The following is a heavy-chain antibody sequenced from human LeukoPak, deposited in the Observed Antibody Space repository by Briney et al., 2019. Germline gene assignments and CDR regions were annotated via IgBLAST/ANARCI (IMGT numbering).Heavy chain of an antibody. V-gene: IGHV1-8*02. CDR2: MNPYSGTT. D-gene: IGHD5/OR15-5a*01. CDR3: ARGLSPYYYYYYMDV. Sequence: ASVKVSCKASGYLFTSYDINWVRQATGQGLEWMGWMNPYSGTTGYAQKFQGRVTMTRNTSITTAYMELSSLGSEDTAVYYCARGLSPYYYYYYMDVWGKGTTVTVSS. CDR1: GYLFTSYD. J-gene: IGHJ6*03.